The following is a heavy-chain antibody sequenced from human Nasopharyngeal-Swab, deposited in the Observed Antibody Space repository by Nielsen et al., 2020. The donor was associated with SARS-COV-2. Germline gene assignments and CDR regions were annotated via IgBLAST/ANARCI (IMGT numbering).Heavy chain of an antibody. CDR1: GGSISSSSYY. J-gene: IGHJ6*02. CDR2: IYYSGST. V-gene: IGHV4-39*01. Sequence: SETLSLTCTVSGGSISSSSYYWGWIRQPPGKGPEWIGSIYYSGSTYYNPSLKSRVTISVDTSKNQFSLKLSSVTAADTAVYYCARHRGIYYYYYGMDVWGQGTTVTVSS. CDR3: ARHRGIYYYYYGMDV. D-gene: IGHD3-10*01.